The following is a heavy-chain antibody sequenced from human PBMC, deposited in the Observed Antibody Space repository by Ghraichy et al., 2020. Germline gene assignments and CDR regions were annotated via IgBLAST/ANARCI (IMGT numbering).Heavy chain of an antibody. J-gene: IGHJ4*02. V-gene: IGHV3-30-3*01. CDR1: GFNFDTYV. CDR3: ARALLEWEILYLGS. D-gene: IGHD1-26*01. Sequence: GGSLRLSCAASGFNFDTYVMHWVRQDPGKGLQWVALISYNGNEKYYADFVKGRFTISRDNSKNTLYLEMNSLRSDDTGTYYCARALLEWEILYLGSWGQGTVITVSS. CDR2: ISYNGNEK.